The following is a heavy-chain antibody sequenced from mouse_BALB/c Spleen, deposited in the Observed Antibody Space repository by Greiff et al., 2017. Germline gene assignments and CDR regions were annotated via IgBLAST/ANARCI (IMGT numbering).Heavy chain of an antibody. CDR1: GYAFSSYW. V-gene: IGHV1-80*01. D-gene: IGHD2-4*01. Sequence: QVHVKQSGAELVRPGSSVKISCKASGYAFSSYWMNWVKQRPGQGLEWIGQIYPGDGDTNYNGKFKGKATLTADKSSSTAYMQLSSLTSEDSAVYFCARRSTMISDYAMDYWGQGTSVTVSS. CDR2: IYPGDGDT. J-gene: IGHJ4*01. CDR3: ARRSTMISDYAMDY.